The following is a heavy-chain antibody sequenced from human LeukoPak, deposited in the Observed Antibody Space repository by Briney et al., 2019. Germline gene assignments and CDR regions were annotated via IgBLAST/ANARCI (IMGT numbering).Heavy chain of an antibody. V-gene: IGHV3-23*01. Sequence: GGSLRLSCAASGFTFSSYAMSWVRQAPGEGLQWVSGISGSGSSTYYADSVRGRFTISRDNSKNTLYLQMNSLRAEDTAVYYCARDPRREMATPYFDYWGQGTLVTVSS. CDR2: ISGSGSST. CDR1: GFTFSSYA. CDR3: ARDPRREMATPYFDY. J-gene: IGHJ4*02. D-gene: IGHD5-24*01.